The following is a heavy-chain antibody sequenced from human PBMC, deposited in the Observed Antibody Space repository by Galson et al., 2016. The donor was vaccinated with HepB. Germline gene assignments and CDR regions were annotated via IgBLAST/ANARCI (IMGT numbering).Heavy chain of an antibody. CDR3: EKDWSRADTNSQFDY. J-gene: IGHJ4*02. V-gene: IGHV3-23*01. CDR1: GFTFSSYL. CDR2: ISGSGDTT. Sequence: SLRLSCAASGFTFSSYLMSWVRQAPGKGLEWVSTISGSGDTTYQADSVKGRFTISRDNSKNTLYLQMDRLRAEDTAVYYCEKDWSRADTNSQFDYWGQGTLVTVSS. D-gene: IGHD6-25*01.